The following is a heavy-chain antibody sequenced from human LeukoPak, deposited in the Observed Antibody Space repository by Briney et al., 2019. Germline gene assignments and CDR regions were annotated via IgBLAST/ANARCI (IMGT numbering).Heavy chain of an antibody. J-gene: IGHJ6*04. CDR1: GDSISNYY. Sequence: MPSETLSLTCTVSGDSISNYYWSWIRQSAGKGLEWVGRINTSGNTNYNPSLKSRVRMSLDTSKNQFSLNVSSGTVPDTAVFYCARERLGFRVDVWGKGPTVPVSS. CDR2: INTSGNT. D-gene: IGHD5-12*01. CDR3: ARERLGFRVDV. V-gene: IGHV4-4*07.